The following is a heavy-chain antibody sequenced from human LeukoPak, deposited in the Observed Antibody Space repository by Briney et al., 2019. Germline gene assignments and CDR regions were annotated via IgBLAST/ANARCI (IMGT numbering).Heavy chain of an antibody. CDR2: ISWNSRTI. CDR1: GFTFDDYA. D-gene: IGHD2-15*01. J-gene: IGHJ4*02. CDR3: AKDRGGSPTHGLDY. Sequence: PGRSLRLSCTASGFTFDDYAMHWVRQAPGKGLEWVSGISWNSRTIGYADSVKGRFIISRDNAKNPLYLQMNSLRAEDMALYYCAKDRGGSPTHGLDYWGQGTLVTVSS. V-gene: IGHV3-9*03.